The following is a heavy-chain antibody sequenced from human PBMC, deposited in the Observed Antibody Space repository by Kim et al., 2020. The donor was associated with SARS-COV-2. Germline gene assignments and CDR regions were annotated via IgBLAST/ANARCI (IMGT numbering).Heavy chain of an antibody. CDR1: VGPSLVTT. J-gene: IGHJ2*01. V-gene: IGHV4-34*01. CDR3: ARYCTGDNCYSHVPNWFFDI. CDR2: SVIVGAT. D-gene: IGHD2-15*01. Sequence: SETLSSPALSMVGPSLVTTGAGSARPQRRGWSGLGKSVIVGATNYKPSLKSRVTISIDTSKNQFSLELTSVTAADTAVYYCARYCTGDNCYSHVPNWFFDIWGRGTLVTISS.